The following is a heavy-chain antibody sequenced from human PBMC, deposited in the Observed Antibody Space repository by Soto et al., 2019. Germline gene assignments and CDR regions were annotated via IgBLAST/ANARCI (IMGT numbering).Heavy chain of an antibody. CDR3: ATDRAWHSSGSNWFDP. Sequence: GASVKVSCKVSGYTLTELSMHWVRQAPGKGLEWMGGFDPEDGETIYAQKFQGRVTMTEDTSTDTAYMELSSLRSEDTAVYYCATDRAWHSSGSNWFDPWGQGTLVTVSS. CDR1: GYTLTELS. CDR2: FDPEDGET. D-gene: IGHD6-19*01. J-gene: IGHJ5*02. V-gene: IGHV1-24*01.